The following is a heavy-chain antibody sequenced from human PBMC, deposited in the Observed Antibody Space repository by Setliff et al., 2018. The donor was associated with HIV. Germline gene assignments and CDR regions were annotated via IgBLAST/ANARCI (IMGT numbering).Heavy chain of an antibody. J-gene: IGHJ3*01. Sequence: PGECLKISCKGSGYSFNIYWIGWVRQMPGKGLEWMGIIYPGDSDTIYSPSFQGQVTISVDKSITTAYLQWSSLKASDTAMYYCARLSRHYSDSTAYHDAFDVWGQGTKVTVSS. CDR2: IYPGDSDT. D-gene: IGHD3-22*01. CDR1: GYSFNIYW. V-gene: IGHV5-51*01. CDR3: ARLSRHYSDSTAYHDAFDV.